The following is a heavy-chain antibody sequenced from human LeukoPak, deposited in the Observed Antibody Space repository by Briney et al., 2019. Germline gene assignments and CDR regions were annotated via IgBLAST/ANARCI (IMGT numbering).Heavy chain of an antibody. V-gene: IGHV1-18*01. Sequence: ASVKVSCKASGYAFSFYGINWVRQAPGQGLEWMGFISVNNGNTHYAEKFQGRVTMATDTSTSTAYLEVRSLRSDDTAVYYCQRITIFGVVIDFDYWGPGTLVTVSS. CDR1: GYAFSFYG. CDR3: QRITIFGVVIDFDY. J-gene: IGHJ4*02. CDR2: ISVNNGNT. D-gene: IGHD3-3*01.